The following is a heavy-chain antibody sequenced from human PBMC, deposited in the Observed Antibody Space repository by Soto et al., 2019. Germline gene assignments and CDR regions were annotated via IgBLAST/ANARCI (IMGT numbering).Heavy chain of an antibody. Sequence: QVQLQESGPGLVKPSETLSLTCTVSRGSISSYYWSWIRQPAGKGLEWIGHIYPSMNTNYNPCLKSRVSMSVDTSKKQVSLKLSSVTAADTALYYGARVPGDYWGQGTLVTVFS. J-gene: IGHJ4*02. CDR3: ARVPGDY. CDR1: RGSISSYY. CDR2: IYPSMNT. V-gene: IGHV4-4*07.